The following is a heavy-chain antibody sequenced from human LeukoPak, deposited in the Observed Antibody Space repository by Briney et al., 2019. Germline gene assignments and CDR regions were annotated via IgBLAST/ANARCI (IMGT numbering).Heavy chain of an antibody. V-gene: IGHV1-2*06. CDR1: GYTLTELS. CDR2: INPNSGGT. D-gene: IGHD1-1*01. CDR3: ATGDTGNEY. J-gene: IGHJ4*02. Sequence: ASVKVSCKVSGYTLTELSMHWVRQAPGQGLEWMGRINPNSGGTNYAQKFQGRVTMTRDTSISAAYMELSRLRSDDTAVYYCATGDTGNEYWGQGTLVTVSS.